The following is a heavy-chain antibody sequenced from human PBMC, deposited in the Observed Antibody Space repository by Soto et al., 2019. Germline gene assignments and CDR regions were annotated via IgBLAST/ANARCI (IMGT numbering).Heavy chain of an antibody. CDR3: ASPNYYDSSGRYGMDV. CDR1: GGSFSGYY. D-gene: IGHD3-22*01. J-gene: IGHJ6*02. CDR2: INHSGST. V-gene: IGHV4-34*01. Sequence: PSETLSLTCAVYGGSFSGYYWSWIRQPPGKGLEWIGEINHSGSTNYNPSLKSRVTISVDTSKNQFSLKLSSVTAADTALYYCASPNYYDSSGRYGMDVWGQGTTVTVSS.